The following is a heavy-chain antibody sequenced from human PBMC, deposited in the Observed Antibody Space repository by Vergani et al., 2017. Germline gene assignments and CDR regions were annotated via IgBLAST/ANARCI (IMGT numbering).Heavy chain of an antibody. CDR2: LNPNNGYT. J-gene: IGHJ4*02. CDR1: GYTFTGYY. V-gene: IGHV1-2*02. CDR3: ARDRSGYNDY. Sequence: QVQLVQSGAEVKKPGASVRVSCKASGYTFTGYYIHWVRQAPGQGLEWMGWLNPNNGYTRYAQKFQGRVTMTRDTSITTAYMDLMRLTSDVMAVYYCARDRSGYNDYWGQGTLVSVSS. D-gene: IGHD5-12*01.